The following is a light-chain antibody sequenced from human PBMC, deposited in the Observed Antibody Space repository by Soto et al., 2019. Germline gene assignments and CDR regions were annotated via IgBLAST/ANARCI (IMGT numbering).Light chain of an antibody. J-gene: IGKJ1*01. CDR3: QQYNNWPRT. CDR1: QSLGSD. Sequence: EIVMTQSPGTLSLSPGDTATLSCRASQSLGSDLAWYQQKPGQAPRLLIFGASARPTGIPARISGSGSGTGFTLTISSLRSEDFAVYYCQQYNNWPRTFGQGTKVDIK. V-gene: IGKV3-15*01. CDR2: GAS.